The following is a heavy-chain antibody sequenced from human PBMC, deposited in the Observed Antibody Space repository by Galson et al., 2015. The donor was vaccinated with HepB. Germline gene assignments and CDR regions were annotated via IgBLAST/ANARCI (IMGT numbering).Heavy chain of an antibody. Sequence: SLRLSCAASGLTFDDCAMHWVRQAPGKGLEWVSGISWNSDSKGYADSVKGRFTLSRDNAKNSLYLQMNSLRADDTAVYYCARGGTYHFVWGQGTLVTVSS. CDR1: GLTFDDCA. J-gene: IGHJ4*02. D-gene: IGHD1-26*01. CDR3: ARGGTYHFV. CDR2: ISWNSDSK. V-gene: IGHV3-9*01.